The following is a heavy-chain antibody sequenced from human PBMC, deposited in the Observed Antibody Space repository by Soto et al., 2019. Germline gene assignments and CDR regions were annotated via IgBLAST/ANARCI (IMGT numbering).Heavy chain of an antibody. D-gene: IGHD3-10*01. CDR1: GGSFSGYY. CDR2: INHSGST. Sequence: SETLSLTCAVYGGSFSGYYWSWIRQPPGKGLEWIGEINHSGSTNYNPSLKSRVTISVDTSKNQFSLKLSSVTAADTAVYYCARVVRPNWFDPWGQGTLVTVSS. CDR3: ARVVRPNWFDP. J-gene: IGHJ5*02. V-gene: IGHV4-34*01.